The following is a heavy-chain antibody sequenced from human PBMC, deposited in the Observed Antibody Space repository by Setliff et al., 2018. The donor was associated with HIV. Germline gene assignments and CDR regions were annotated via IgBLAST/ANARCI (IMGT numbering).Heavy chain of an antibody. V-gene: IGHV3-9*01. CDR1: GFFFNNYA. CDR2: ISWNSGVI. CDR3: VRDTSETGRQFSYMAV. Sequence: GGSLRLSCEGSGFFFNNYAMHWVRRAPGKGLEWVSGISWNSGVIGYGDSVKGRFTIFRDNDRKSLHLQMNGLTTEDTALYYCVRDTSETGRQFSYMAVWGKGTTVTVSS. J-gene: IGHJ6*03. D-gene: IGHD3-9*01.